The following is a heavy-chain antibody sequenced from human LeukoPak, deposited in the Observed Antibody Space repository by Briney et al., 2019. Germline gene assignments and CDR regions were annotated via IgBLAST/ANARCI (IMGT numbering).Heavy chain of an antibody. CDR3: TTDITIIVVIITVFDY. CDR1: GFTFSSRDW. J-gene: IGHJ4*02. Sequence: GGSLRLSCVASGFTFSSRDWMTWVRQAPGKGLEWVGRIKSKTDGGTTDYAAPVKGRFTISRDDSKNTLYLQMNSLKTEDTAVYYCTTDITIIVVIITVFDYWGQGTLVTVSS. D-gene: IGHD3-22*01. V-gene: IGHV3-15*01. CDR2: IKSKTDGGTT.